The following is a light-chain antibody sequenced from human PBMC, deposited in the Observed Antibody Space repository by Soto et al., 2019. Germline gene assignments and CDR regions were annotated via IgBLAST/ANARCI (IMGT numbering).Light chain of an antibody. CDR2: DVS. Sequence: ETVMTQSPATLSVSPGERATLSCRASQSVTSNSLAWYQQKPGQAPRLLIYDVSTRATGIPARFSGSGSGAEFTLTISSLQSEDFAFYYCQQYSSWPLTFGGGTKVEIK. V-gene: IGKV3-15*01. CDR1: QSVTSN. J-gene: IGKJ4*01. CDR3: QQYSSWPLT.